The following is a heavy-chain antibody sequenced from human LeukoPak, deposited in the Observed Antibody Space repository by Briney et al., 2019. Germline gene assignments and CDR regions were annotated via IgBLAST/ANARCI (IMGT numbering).Heavy chain of an antibody. CDR3: AREYDFWSGYYSVGWFDP. CDR2: IYYSGST. Sequence: SETLSLTCTVSGGSISSHYWSWIRQPPGKGLEWIGYIYYSGSTNYNPSLKSRVTISVDTSKNQFSLKLSSVTAADTAVYYCAREYDFWSGYYSVGWFDPWGQRTLVTVSS. CDR1: GGSISSHY. D-gene: IGHD3-3*01. V-gene: IGHV4-59*11. J-gene: IGHJ5*02.